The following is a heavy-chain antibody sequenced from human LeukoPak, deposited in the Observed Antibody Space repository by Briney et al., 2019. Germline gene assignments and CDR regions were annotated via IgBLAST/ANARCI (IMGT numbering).Heavy chain of an antibody. CDR2: IYYSGST. CDR3: ARDRSSCYQGTFDI. V-gene: IGHV4-59*01. D-gene: IGHD3-22*01. CDR1: GGSISSYY. Sequence: SETLYLTCTVSGGSISSYYWSWIRQPPGKGLEWIGYIYYSGSTKYNASLESRVSISVDTSKNQFSLKLNSVTAADTAVYYCARDRSSCYQGTFDIWGQGTMVTVSS. J-gene: IGHJ3*02.